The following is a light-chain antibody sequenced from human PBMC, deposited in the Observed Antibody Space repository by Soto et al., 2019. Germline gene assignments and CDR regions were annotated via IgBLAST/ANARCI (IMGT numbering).Light chain of an antibody. CDR3: QQSNSSPLT. CDR2: DVS. J-gene: IGKJ4*01. Sequence: DIQMTQSPSSLSASVGDRVTITCRTSQRIASYLNWYQHKPGQAPKLLIYDVSSLQSGVPSRFSGSRSGTDFILTINSFQAEDFANYYCQQSNSSPLTFGGGTKV. CDR1: QRIASY. V-gene: IGKV1-39*01.